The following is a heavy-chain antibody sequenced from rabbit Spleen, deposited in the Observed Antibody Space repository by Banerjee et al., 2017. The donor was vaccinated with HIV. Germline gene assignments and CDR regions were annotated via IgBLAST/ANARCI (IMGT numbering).Heavy chain of an antibody. Sequence: QEQLVESGGDLVKPGASLTLTCTASGVSFSISSYMCWVRQAPGKGLECIACIYADRSGSTYYANWAKGRFTISRTSSTTVTLEMTSLTAADTATYFCARGSAAMTMVVIGFYLRLWGPGTLVTVS. D-gene: IGHD2-1*01. V-gene: IGHV1S45*01. CDR1: GVSFSISSY. J-gene: IGHJ4*01. CDR3: ARGSAAMTMVVIGFYLRL. CDR2: IYADRSGST.